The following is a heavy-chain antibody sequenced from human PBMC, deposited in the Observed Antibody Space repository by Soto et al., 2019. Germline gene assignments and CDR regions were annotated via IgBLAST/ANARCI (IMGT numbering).Heavy chain of an antibody. J-gene: IGHJ5*02. CDR2: IYYSGST. CDR3: ARNEIVVVPAALSRYNWFDP. V-gene: IGHV4-31*03. D-gene: IGHD2-2*01. CDR1: DGSINSGGYY. Sequence: SETLSLTCTVSDGSINSGGYYWSWIRQHAGKGLEWIGYIYYSGSTYYNPSLKSRVTISVDTSKNQFSLKLSSVTAADTAVYYCARNEIVVVPAALSRYNWFDPWGQGTLVTVSS.